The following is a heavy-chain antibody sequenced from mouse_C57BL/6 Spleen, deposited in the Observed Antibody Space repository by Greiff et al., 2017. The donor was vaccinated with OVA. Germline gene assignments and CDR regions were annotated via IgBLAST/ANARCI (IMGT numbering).Heavy chain of an antibody. CDR2: IYPGSGST. CDR1: GYTFTSYW. Sequence: QVQLQQPGAELVKPGASVKMSCKASGYTFTSYWITWVKQRPGQGLEWIGDIYPGSGSTNYNEKFKSKATLTVDTSSSTVYMQLSSLTSEDSAVYYCARKLGGTGAMDYWGQGTSVTVSS. D-gene: IGHD3-3*01. J-gene: IGHJ4*01. CDR3: ARKLGGTGAMDY. V-gene: IGHV1-55*01.